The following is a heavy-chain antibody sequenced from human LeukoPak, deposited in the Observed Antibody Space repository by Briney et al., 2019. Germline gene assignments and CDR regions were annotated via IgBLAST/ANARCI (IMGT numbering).Heavy chain of an antibody. J-gene: IGHJ4*02. V-gene: IGHV4-34*01. CDR1: GGSFSGYY. CDR3: ARVGPTYGDYDY. CDR2: INHSGST. Sequence: KPSETLSPTCAVYGGSFSGYYWSWIRQPPGKGLEWIGEINHSGSTNYNPSLKSRVTISVDTSKNQFSLKLSSVTAADTAVYYCARVGPTYGDYDYWGQGTLVTVSS. D-gene: IGHD4-17*01.